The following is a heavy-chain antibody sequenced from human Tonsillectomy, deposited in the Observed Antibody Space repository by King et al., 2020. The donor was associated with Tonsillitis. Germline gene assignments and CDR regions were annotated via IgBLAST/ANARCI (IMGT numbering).Heavy chain of an antibody. CDR2: ISYDGSNK. V-gene: IGHV3-30*04. J-gene: IGHJ4*02. Sequence: QLVQSGGGVVQPGGSLRLSCAASAFTFSSYPMHWVRQAPGKGLEWVAVISYDGSNKYYADSVKGRFTISRDNSKNTLYLQMNSLRTEETAVYYCATPGDITISASFDYWGQGNLVTVSS. CDR1: AFTFSSYP. D-gene: IGHD3-3*01. CDR3: ATPGDITISASFDY.